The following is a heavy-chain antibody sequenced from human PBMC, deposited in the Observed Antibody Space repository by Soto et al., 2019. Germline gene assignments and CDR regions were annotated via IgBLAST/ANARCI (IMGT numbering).Heavy chain of an antibody. V-gene: IGHV4-30-4*01. Sequence: SETLSLTCTVSGVSISSGDYYWSWIRQPPGKGLEWIGYIYYSGSTYYNPSLKSRVTISVDTSKNQFSLKLSSVTAADTAVYYCAREDSGGSGYTPRFDIWGQGTMVTVSS. CDR1: GVSISSGDYY. CDR2: IYYSGST. CDR3: AREDSGGSGYTPRFDI. J-gene: IGHJ3*02. D-gene: IGHD6-25*01.